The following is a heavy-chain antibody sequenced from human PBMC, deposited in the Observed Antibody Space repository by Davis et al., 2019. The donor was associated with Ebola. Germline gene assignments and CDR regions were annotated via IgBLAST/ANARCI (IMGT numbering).Heavy chain of an antibody. D-gene: IGHD3-22*01. V-gene: IGHV4-34*01. Sequence: SQTLSLTCAVYGGSFSGYYWGWIRQPPGKGLEWIGEINHSGSTNYNPSLKSRVTISVDTSKNQFSLKLSSVTAADTAVYYCARGSYDSSSPPRRYWGQGTLVTVSS. J-gene: IGHJ4*02. CDR2: INHSGST. CDR1: GGSFSGYY. CDR3: ARGSYDSSSPPRRY.